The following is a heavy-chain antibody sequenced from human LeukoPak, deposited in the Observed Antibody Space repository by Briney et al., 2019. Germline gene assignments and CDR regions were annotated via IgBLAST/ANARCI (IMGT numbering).Heavy chain of an antibody. V-gene: IGHV4-59*10. Sequence: PSETLSLTCAVYGGSFSSYYWTWIRQPAGKGLEWIGRIYTSGSTNYNPSLKSRVTMSVDTSKNQFSLKLSSVTAADTAVYYCARVGPRQVAMGYFDLWGRGTLVTVSS. CDR1: GGSFSSYY. CDR2: IYTSGST. J-gene: IGHJ2*01. D-gene: IGHD5-24*01. CDR3: ARVGPRQVAMGYFDL.